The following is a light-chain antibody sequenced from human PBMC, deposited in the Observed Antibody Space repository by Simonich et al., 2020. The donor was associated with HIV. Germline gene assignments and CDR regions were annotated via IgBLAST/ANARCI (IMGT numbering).Light chain of an antibody. J-gene: IGLJ3*02. CDR3: GTWDSSLSAGRV. Sequence: QSVLTQQPSVSGAPGQRVTIYCTRSSSNIWAGYDVHWYQQLPGTAPKLLIYDNNKRPSWIPVRFSCSKSGTSATLSITGLQTGDEADYFCGTWDSSLSAGRVFGGGTKLTVL. CDR2: DNN. V-gene: IGLV1-51*01. CDR1: SSNIWAGYD.